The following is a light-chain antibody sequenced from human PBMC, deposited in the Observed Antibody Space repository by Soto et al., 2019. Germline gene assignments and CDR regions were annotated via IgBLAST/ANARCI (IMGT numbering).Light chain of an antibody. V-gene: IGKV2-28*01. CDR2: LGS. J-gene: IGKJ3*01. CDR1: QRLLHSNGYNY. CDR3: VQNLHTPFA. Sequence: DIVVTQSPLSLTVIPGEPASISCRSSQRLLHSNGYNYLDWYLQKPGQAPHLLVYLGSNRASGVPERFGGSGSGTDFTLTISRVEAEDIEVYYCVQNLHTPFAFGPGTKVDIK.